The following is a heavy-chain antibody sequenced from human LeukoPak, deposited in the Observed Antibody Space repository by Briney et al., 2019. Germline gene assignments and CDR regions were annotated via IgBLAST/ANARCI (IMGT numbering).Heavy chain of an antibody. CDR2: INAGNGDT. V-gene: IGHV1-3*01. Sequence: ASVKVSCKASGYTFSNYAILWVRQAPGQRLEWMGWINAGNGDTKYSQKFQGRVTITRDTSVATAFLELSSLRSEDTAVYYCARGRRYFDYWGQGTLVTVSS. CDR1: GYTFSNYA. J-gene: IGHJ4*02. CDR3: ARGRRYFDY.